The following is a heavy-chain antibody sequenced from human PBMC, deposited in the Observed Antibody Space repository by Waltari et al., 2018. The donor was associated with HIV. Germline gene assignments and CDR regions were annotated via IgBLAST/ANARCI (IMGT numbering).Heavy chain of an antibody. V-gene: IGHV4-34*01. D-gene: IGHD3-3*01. CDR1: GGSFSGYY. Sequence: QVQLQQWGAGLLKPSETLSLTCAVYGGSFSGYYWSWIRQPPGRGLEWIGVVNHSGSINSSPSLKSRGTIAVDTSKNQFSLKLSSVTAADTAVYYCARGQDYDFWSGYYYDYWGQGTLVTVSS. J-gene: IGHJ4*02. CDR2: VNHSGSI. CDR3: ARGQDYDFWSGYYYDY.